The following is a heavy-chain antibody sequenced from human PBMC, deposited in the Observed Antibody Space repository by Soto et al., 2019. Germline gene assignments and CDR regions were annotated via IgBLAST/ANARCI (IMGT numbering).Heavy chain of an antibody. CDR2: MFYSGNT. CDR3: ARGLITGSQYSGGWYYFDS. Sequence: KASETLSLTCTVSGDSISSSTYYWGWIRQPPGKGLEWIGSMFYSGNTYHNPSLKSRVTLSINTSKNQFSLELSSVTAADTAVYYCARGLITGSQYSGGWYYFDSWGQGTQVTVSS. V-gene: IGHV4-39*01. D-gene: IGHD1-26*01. CDR1: GDSISSSTYY. J-gene: IGHJ4*02.